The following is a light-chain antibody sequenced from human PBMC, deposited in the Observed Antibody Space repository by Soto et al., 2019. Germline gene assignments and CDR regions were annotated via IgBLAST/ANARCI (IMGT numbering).Light chain of an antibody. CDR1: QSISSW. V-gene: IGKV1-5*01. J-gene: IGKJ1*01. CDR2: DAS. CDR3: QQYNSYSRT. Sequence: DIHMTQSPSTVSASVGDRGTITCRASQSISSWLAWYQQKPGKAPKLLIYDASSLESGVPSRFSGSGSGTEFTLTISSLQPDDFATYYCQQYNSYSRTFGQGTKVDIK.